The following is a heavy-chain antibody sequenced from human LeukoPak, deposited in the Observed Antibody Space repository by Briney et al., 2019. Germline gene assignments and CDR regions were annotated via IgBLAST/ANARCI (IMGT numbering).Heavy chain of an antibody. Sequence: PGGSLRLSCAASGFNFNNFAMSWVRQAPGKGLEWLSAMTGPADTTYYAESVKGRFTISRDYSKSMVFLQMNSLRVEDTAIYYCAKGAEIDHWGQGTLVTASS. J-gene: IGHJ4*02. CDR3: AKGAEIDH. V-gene: IGHV3-23*01. CDR1: GFNFNNFA. CDR2: MTGPADTT.